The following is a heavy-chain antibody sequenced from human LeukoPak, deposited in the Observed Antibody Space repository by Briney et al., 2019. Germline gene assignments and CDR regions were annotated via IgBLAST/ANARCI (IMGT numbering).Heavy chain of an antibody. CDR3: ARDYYDGLSDY. D-gene: IGHD3-22*01. Sequence: GGSLRLSCAASGFTFSSYGMSWVRQAPGKGLEWVSYISSSGSTIYYADSVKGRFTISRDNAKNSLYLQMNSLRAEDTAVYYCARDYYDGLSDYWGQGTLVTVSS. V-gene: IGHV3-48*04. CDR1: GFTFSSYG. J-gene: IGHJ4*02. CDR2: ISSSGSTI.